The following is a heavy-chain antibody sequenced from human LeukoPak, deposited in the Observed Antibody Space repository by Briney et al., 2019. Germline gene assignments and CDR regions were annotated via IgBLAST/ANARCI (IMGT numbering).Heavy chain of an antibody. CDR1: GGSFSGYY. Sequence: LSLTCAVYGGSFSGYYWSWIRQAPGKGLEWVSYISSSGSTIYYADSVKGRFTISRDNAKNSLYLQMNSLRAEDTAVYYCARGVLVRRFLEWPARDYMDVWGKGTTVTVSS. V-gene: IGHV3-11*04. D-gene: IGHD3-3*01. J-gene: IGHJ6*03. CDR3: ARGVLVRRFLEWPARDYMDV. CDR2: ISSSGSTI.